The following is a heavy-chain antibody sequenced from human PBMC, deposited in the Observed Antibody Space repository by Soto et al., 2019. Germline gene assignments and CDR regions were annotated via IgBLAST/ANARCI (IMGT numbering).Heavy chain of an antibody. D-gene: IGHD6-6*01. CDR2: INHSGST. Sequence: PSETLSLTCAVYGGSFSGYYWSWIRQPPGRGLEWIGEINHSGSTNYNPSLKSRVTISVDTSKNQFSLKLSSVTAADTAVYYCARDSSYSSSDCLYGMDVWGQGTTVTVSS. V-gene: IGHV4-34*01. CDR1: GGSFSGYY. J-gene: IGHJ6*02. CDR3: ARDSSYSSSDCLYGMDV.